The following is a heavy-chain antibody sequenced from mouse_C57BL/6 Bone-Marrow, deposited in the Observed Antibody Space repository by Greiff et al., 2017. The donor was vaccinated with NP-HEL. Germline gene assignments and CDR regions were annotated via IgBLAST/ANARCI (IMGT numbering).Heavy chain of an antibody. CDR3: ARSLWGWVRWYFDV. D-gene: IGHD2-1*01. CDR2: ISYSGST. Sequence: VQLKESGPGLAKPSQTLSLTCSVTGYSITSDYWNWIRKFPGNKLEYMGYISYSGSTSYNPSLKSRISILRDTSKNQYYLQLNSVTTEDTATYYCARSLWGWVRWYFDVWGTGTTVTVSS. V-gene: IGHV3-8*01. J-gene: IGHJ1*03. CDR1: GYSITSDY.